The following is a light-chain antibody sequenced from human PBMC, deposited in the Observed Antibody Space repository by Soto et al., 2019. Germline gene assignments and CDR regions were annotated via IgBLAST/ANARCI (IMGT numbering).Light chain of an antibody. Sequence: EMVMTQSPATLCVSPAESAALSCRASQPVSSNFLAWYQQKPGQAPRLLIYGVSSRASGIPDRFFGSGSGTDFTLTINRLEPEDFAVYYCQHYANSPITFGQGTRLEIK. V-gene: IGKV3-20*01. CDR3: QHYANSPIT. CDR2: GVS. J-gene: IGKJ5*01. CDR1: QPVSSNF.